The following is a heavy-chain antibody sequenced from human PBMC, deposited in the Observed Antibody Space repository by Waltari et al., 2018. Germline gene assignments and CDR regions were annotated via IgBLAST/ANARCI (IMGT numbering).Heavy chain of an antibody. Sequence: QVQLVESGGRVVQPGGSLRLSCAASRVSFSTYGMHWVRQAPGKGLEWVAFIRYDGSTKNYDDSLKGQLTISRDNSKNTLYLQMSSLRVEDTAVYYCAQDVGNLRYCSGDSCYNSYFQHWGQGTLVTVSS. D-gene: IGHD2-15*01. CDR1: RVSFSTYG. CDR3: AQDVGNLRYCSGDSCYNSYFQH. J-gene: IGHJ1*01. CDR2: IRYDGSTK. V-gene: IGHV3-30*02.